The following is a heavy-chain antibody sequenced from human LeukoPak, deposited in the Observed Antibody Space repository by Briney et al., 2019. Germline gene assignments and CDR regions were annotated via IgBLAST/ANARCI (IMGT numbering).Heavy chain of an antibody. CDR3: ARGGLWIYYFDY. J-gene: IGHJ4*02. CDR1: GGSISSSNW. V-gene: IGHV4-4*02. D-gene: IGHD1-1*01. Sequence: PSGTLSLTCAVSGGSISSSNWWSWVRQPPGKGLEWIGEIYHSGSSNYNPSLKSRVTISIDTSKNHFSLKLNSVTAADTAVFYCARGGLWIYYFDYWGQGTLVTVSS. CDR2: IYHSGSS.